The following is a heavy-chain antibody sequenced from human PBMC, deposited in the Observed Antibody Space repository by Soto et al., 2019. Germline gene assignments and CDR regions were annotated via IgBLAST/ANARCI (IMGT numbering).Heavy chain of an antibody. Sequence: GGSLRLSCAASGFTFSSYGMHWVRQAPGKGLEWVAVIWYDGSNKYYADSVKGRFTISRDNSKNTLYLQMNSLRAEDSAVYYCARVRLGIHDAFDIWGQGTMVTVSS. CDR1: GFTFSSYG. CDR2: IWYDGSNK. J-gene: IGHJ3*02. V-gene: IGHV3-33*01. CDR3: ARVRLGIHDAFDI. D-gene: IGHD3-9*01.